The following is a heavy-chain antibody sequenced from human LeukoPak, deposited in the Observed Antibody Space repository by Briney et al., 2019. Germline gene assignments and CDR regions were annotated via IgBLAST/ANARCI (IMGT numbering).Heavy chain of an antibody. Sequence: PGGSLRLSCAASGFTFSSYEMNWVRQAPGKGLEWVSYISSSGSTIYYADSVKGRFTISRDNAENSLYLQMNSLRAEDTAVYYCATLIAVAGIWFDPWGQGTLVTVSS. D-gene: IGHD6-19*01. CDR3: ATLIAVAGIWFDP. V-gene: IGHV3-48*03. J-gene: IGHJ5*02. CDR2: ISSSGSTI. CDR1: GFTFSSYE.